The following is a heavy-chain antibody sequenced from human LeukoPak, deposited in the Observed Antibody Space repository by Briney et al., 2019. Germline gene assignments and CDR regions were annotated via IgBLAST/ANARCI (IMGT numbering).Heavy chain of an antibody. Sequence: GGSLRLSCAASGFTFSSYAMSWVRQAPGKGLEWVSYVTGSGDIASYADSVRGRFTISRDNAKNQLHLQMNSLGVEDTALYYCARDYCSGASCLRIQTLDSWGQGTLVTVSS. CDR2: VTGSGDIA. V-gene: IGHV3-23*01. D-gene: IGHD2-15*01. CDR1: GFTFSSYA. CDR3: ARDYCSGASCLRIQTLDS. J-gene: IGHJ4*02.